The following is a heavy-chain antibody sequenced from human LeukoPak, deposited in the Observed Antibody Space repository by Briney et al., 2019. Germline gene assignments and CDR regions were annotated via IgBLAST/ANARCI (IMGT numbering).Heavy chain of an antibody. CDR2: ISYDGNNK. Sequence: LSGGSLRLSCAASGFTFSSYAMHWVRQAPGKGLEWVAVISYDGNNKYYADSVKGRFTISRDNSENTLYVQINNLRAEDTAVYYCARRQVASIDYWGQGTLVTVSS. CDR1: GFTFSSYA. J-gene: IGHJ4*02. V-gene: IGHV3-30-3*01. CDR3: ARRQVASIDY.